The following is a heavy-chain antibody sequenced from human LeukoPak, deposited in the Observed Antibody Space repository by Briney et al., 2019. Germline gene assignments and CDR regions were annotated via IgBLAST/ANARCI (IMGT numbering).Heavy chain of an antibody. CDR2: IRYDGSNK. J-gene: IGHJ4*02. V-gene: IGHV3-30*02. Sequence: PGGSLRLSCAASGFTFSSYGMHWVRQAPGKGLEWVAFIRYDGSNKYYADSVKGRFTISRDNSKNTLYLQMNSLRAEDAAVYYCAKDLSGWGYYFDYWGQGTLVTVSS. CDR3: AKDLSGWGYYFDY. CDR1: GFTFSSYG. D-gene: IGHD3-10*01.